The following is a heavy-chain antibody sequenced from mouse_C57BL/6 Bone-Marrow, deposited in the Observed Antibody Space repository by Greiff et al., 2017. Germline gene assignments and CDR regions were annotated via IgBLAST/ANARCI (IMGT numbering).Heavy chain of an antibody. CDR3: AREGLLSYYFDY. Sequence: LVESGPELVKPGASVKISCKASGYAFSSSWMNWVKQRPGKGLEWIGRIYPGDGDTNYNGKFKGKATLTADKSSSTAYMQLSSLTSEDSAVYFCAREGLLSYYFDYWGQGTTLTVSS. V-gene: IGHV1-82*01. J-gene: IGHJ2*01. D-gene: IGHD2-1*01. CDR2: IYPGDGDT. CDR1: GYAFSSSW.